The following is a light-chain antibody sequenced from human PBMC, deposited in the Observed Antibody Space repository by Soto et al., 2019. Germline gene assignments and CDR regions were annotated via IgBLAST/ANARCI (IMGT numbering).Light chain of an antibody. CDR3: QQSYSTWWT. Sequence: DIQMTQSPSSLSASVGDRVTITCRASQSISSYLNWYQQKPGKAPKLLIYAASSLQSGVPSRFSGSGSGTDVTLTISSLQPEDFATYYCQQSYSTWWTFGQGTKVEIK. CDR1: QSISSY. J-gene: IGKJ1*01. CDR2: AAS. V-gene: IGKV1-39*01.